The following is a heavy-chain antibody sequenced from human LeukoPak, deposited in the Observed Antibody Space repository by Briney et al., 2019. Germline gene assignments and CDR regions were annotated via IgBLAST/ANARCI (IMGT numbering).Heavy chain of an antibody. CDR2: INPSGDSA. CDR3: ATTRFLEWSRTGYYYGMDV. CDR1: GYTFTSNH. D-gene: IGHD3-3*01. Sequence: ASVKVSCKASGYTFTSNHIHWVRQAPGQGLEWMGVINPSGDSASYAQNFQGRVTMTRDTSTSTVYMELSSLRSEDTAVYYCATTRFLEWSRTGYYYGMDVWGQGTTVTVSS. J-gene: IGHJ6*02. V-gene: IGHV1-46*01.